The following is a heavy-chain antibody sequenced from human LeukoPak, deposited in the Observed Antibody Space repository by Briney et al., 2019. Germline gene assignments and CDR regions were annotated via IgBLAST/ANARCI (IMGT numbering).Heavy chain of an antibody. J-gene: IGHJ3*02. D-gene: IGHD2-8*02. CDR3: ATFLYWDSAFDI. V-gene: IGHV1-46*01. Sequence: ASVKVSCKASGYTFTSYYMHWVRQAPGQGLEWMGIINPSGGSTSYAQKFQGRVTMTRDMSTSTVYMGLSSLRSEDTAVYYCATFLYWDSAFDIWGQGTMVTVSS. CDR1: GYTFTSYY. CDR2: INPSGGST.